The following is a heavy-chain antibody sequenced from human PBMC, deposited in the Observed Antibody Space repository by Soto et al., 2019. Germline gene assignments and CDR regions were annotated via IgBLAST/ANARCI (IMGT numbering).Heavy chain of an antibody. CDR3: ARDKDREQLGGHYSYALDV. CDR2: IIPIFRTT. J-gene: IGHJ6*02. Sequence: QVHLVQSGAEVKKPGSSVKVSCKASGDTFSSFAISWVRQAPGQGLEWMGGIIPIFRTTKYGQKIQGRVTLTDDEPTSTAYMELSILRSEDTAVYYCARDKDREQLGGHYSYALDVWGQGTTVIVSS. CDR1: GDTFSSFA. D-gene: IGHD1-1*01. V-gene: IGHV1-69*12.